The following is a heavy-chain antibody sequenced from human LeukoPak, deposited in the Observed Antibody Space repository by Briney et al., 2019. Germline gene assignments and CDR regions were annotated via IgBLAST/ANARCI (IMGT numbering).Heavy chain of an antibody. Sequence: ASVKVSCKASGYTFTDYYVHWIRQAPGQGFDWMGWINPKSGKTKYAPIFEGRVSMARDTSTQTVYMQLNSLKSDDTAVYYCAKAGHLDYFRRWFDPWGQGTLITVSS. CDR3: AKAGHLDYFRRWFDP. CDR1: GYTFTDYY. V-gene: IGHV1-2*02. CDR2: INPKSGKT. J-gene: IGHJ5*02. D-gene: IGHD3/OR15-3a*01.